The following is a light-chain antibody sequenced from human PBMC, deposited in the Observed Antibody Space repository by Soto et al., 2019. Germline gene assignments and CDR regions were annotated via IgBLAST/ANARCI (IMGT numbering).Light chain of an antibody. J-gene: IGKJ1*01. CDR1: QRVSRN. CDR2: DAS. Sequence: EIVMTQSPATLSLSPGERATLSWGASQRVSRNLAWYQQKPGQAPRLLIYDASNRATGIPARFSGSGSGTDFTLSISRLENEDFAVYYGQQYGSSTETFGQGTKVDIK. CDR3: QQYGSSTET. V-gene: IGKV3D-20*01.